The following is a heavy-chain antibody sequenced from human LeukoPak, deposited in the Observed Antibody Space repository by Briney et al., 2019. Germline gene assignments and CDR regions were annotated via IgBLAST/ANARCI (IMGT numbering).Heavy chain of an antibody. CDR3: ARARYSYDYLGLRIYFDL. V-gene: IGHV4-34*01. D-gene: IGHD5-18*01. J-gene: IGHJ4*02. CDR2: VNHSGST. Sequence: PSQTLSLTCAVYGGSFSGYYWSWIRQPPGKGLEWIGEVNHSGSTNYNPSLKTRVTISVDTSKNQFSLKLSSVTASDTAVYYCARARYSYDYLGLRIYFDLWGQGTLVTVSS. CDR1: GGSFSGYY.